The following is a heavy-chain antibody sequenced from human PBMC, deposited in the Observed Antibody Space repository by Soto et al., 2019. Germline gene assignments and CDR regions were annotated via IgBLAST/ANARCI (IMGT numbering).Heavy chain of an antibody. CDR1: GGSFSGYY. Sequence: PSETLSLTCAVYGGSFSGYYWSWIRQPPGKGLEWIGEINHSGSTNYNPSLKSRVTISVDTSKNQFSLKLSSVTAADTAVYYCARGRGCSSTSCFYAYYYYYGMDVWGQGTTVTVSS. CDR2: INHSGST. D-gene: IGHD2-2*01. V-gene: IGHV4-34*01. CDR3: ARGRGCSSTSCFYAYYYYYGMDV. J-gene: IGHJ6*02.